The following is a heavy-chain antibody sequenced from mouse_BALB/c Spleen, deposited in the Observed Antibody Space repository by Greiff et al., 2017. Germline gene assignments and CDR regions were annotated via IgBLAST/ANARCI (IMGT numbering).Heavy chain of an antibody. Sequence: KQSGAELVKPGASVKLSCTASGFNIKDTHMHWVKQRPEQGLEWIGRIDPANGNTKYDPKFQGKATITADTSSNTAYLQLSSLTSEDTAVYYCARTLREAMDYWGQGTSVTVSS. CDR3: ARTLREAMDY. V-gene: IGHV14-3*02. J-gene: IGHJ4*01. CDR1: GFNIKDTH. D-gene: IGHD1-1*01. CDR2: IDPANGNT.